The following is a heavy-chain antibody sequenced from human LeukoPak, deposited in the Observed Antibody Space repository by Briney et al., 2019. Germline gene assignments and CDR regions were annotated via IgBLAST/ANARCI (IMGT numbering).Heavy chain of an antibody. D-gene: IGHD1-26*01. CDR1: GGTFSSYA. Sequence: SAKVSCKASGGTFSSYAISWVRQAPGQGLEWMGRIIPILGIANYAQKFQGRVTITADKSTSTAYMELSSLRSEDTAVYYCARGSAVSGSYAAGIDYWGQGTLVTVSS. CDR2: IIPILGIA. J-gene: IGHJ4*02. CDR3: ARGSAVSGSYAAGIDY. V-gene: IGHV1-69*04.